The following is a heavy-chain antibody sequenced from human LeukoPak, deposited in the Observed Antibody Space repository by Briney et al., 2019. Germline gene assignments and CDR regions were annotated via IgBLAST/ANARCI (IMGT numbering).Heavy chain of an antibody. J-gene: IGHJ6*02. CDR3: ARVGRGLYSMDV. CDR2: IINSGGTI. CDR1: GFTFSIHG. Sequence: GGSLRLSCAASGFTFSIHGMNWVSQTPGKGLEWVSYIINSGGTIYYADSVQGRFTISRDNAKNSLYLQMKSLRDEDTAVYYCARVGRGLYSMDVWGQGTTVTVSS. V-gene: IGHV3-48*02. D-gene: IGHD3-10*01.